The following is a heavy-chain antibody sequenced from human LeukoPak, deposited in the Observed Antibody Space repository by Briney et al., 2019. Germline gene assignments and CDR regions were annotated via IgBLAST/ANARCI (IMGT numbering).Heavy chain of an antibody. CDR3: ARSDSSGSRGFAY. V-gene: IGHV5-51*01. Sequence: GESLKISCKGSGYSFTNYWIGWVRQMPGKGLEWMGIIYPGDSDTRYSPSFQGQVTISADKSISTAFLQWSSLRASDTAMYYCARSDSSGSRGFAYWGQGTLVTVSS. CDR2: IYPGDSDT. CDR1: GYSFTNYW. D-gene: IGHD3-10*01. J-gene: IGHJ4*02.